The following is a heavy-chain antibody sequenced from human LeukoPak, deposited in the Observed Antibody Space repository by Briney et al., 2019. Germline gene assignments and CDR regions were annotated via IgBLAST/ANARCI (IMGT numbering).Heavy chain of an antibody. J-gene: IGHJ4*02. V-gene: IGHV3-23*01. D-gene: IGHD6-19*01. Sequence: QTGGSLRLSCAASGFTFSSYAMSWVRPAPGKGLEWVSAISGSGGSTYYADSVKGRFTISRDNSKNTLYLQMNSLRAEDTAVYYCAKDIAVAGGYFDYWGQGTLVTVSS. CDR2: ISGSGGST. CDR3: AKDIAVAGGYFDY. CDR1: GFTFSSYA.